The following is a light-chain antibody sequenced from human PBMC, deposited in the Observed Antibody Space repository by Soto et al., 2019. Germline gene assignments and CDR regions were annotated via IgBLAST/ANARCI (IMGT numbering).Light chain of an antibody. CDR1: SSDIGTNY. J-gene: IGLJ1*01. CDR3: AGWDISRSALYV. Sequence: QSVLTQPPSVSGTPGQWITISCSGSSSDIGTNYVYWYQQLPGAAPKLLIYRNNQRPSGVPDRFSGSKSGTSASLAISGLRSEDGADYHCAGWDISRSALYVFGPGTKVPVL. V-gene: IGLV1-47*01. CDR2: RNN.